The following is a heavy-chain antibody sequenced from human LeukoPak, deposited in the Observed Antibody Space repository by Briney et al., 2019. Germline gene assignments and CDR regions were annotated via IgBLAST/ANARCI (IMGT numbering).Heavy chain of an antibody. Sequence: PGRSLRLSCAASGFTFDDYAMHWARQAPGKGLEWVSGISWNSGSIGYADSVKGRFTISRDNAKNSLYLQMNSLRAEDTALYYCAKGLARYYDFWSGYYDPPTGYYYGMDVWGQGTTVTVSS. J-gene: IGHJ6*02. CDR2: ISWNSGSI. D-gene: IGHD3-3*01. CDR3: AKGLARYYDFWSGYYDPPTGYYYGMDV. V-gene: IGHV3-9*01. CDR1: GFTFDDYA.